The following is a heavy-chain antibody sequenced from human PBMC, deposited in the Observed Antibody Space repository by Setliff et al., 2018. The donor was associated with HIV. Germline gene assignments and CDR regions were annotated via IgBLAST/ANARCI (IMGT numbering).Heavy chain of an antibody. CDR3: ARSGIAAVGGWFDP. D-gene: IGHD6-13*01. Sequence: SETLSLTCTVSGGSISSGTSYWSWIRQPAEKGLEWIGRIYTSGSTNYNPSLKSRVTISVDTSKNQFSLKLSSVTAADTAVYYCARSGIAAVGGWFDPWGQGTLVTVSS. CDR2: IYTSGST. CDR1: GGSISSGTSY. V-gene: IGHV4-61*02. J-gene: IGHJ5*02.